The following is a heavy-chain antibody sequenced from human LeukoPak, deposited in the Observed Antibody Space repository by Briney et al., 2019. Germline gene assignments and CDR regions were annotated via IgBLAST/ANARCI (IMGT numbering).Heavy chain of an antibody. CDR3: ARDPIAAAGSYYYYMDV. D-gene: IGHD6-13*01. CDR1: GFTFSSYS. CDR2: ISSSSSTI. V-gene: IGHV3-48*01. J-gene: IGHJ6*03. Sequence: QPGGSLRLSCAASGFTFSSYSMNWVRQAPGKGLEWVSYISSSSSTIYYADSVKGRFTISRDNAKNSLYLQMNSLRAEDTAVYYCARDPIAAAGSYYYYMDVWGKGTTVTVSS.